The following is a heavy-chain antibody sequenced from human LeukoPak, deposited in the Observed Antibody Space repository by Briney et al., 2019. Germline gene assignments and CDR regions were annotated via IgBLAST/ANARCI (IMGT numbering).Heavy chain of an antibody. CDR1: GYTFIGNY. CDR2: INPNSGGT. Sequence: ASVKVSCKASGYTFIGNYVHWVRQAPGQGLEWMGWINPNSGGTNYAQKFQGRVTMTGDTSISTAYMELSRLRSDDTAVYYCARRGFGELLDYYFDYWGQGTLVTVSS. CDR3: ARRGFGELLDYYFDY. V-gene: IGHV1-2*02. J-gene: IGHJ4*02. D-gene: IGHD3-10*01.